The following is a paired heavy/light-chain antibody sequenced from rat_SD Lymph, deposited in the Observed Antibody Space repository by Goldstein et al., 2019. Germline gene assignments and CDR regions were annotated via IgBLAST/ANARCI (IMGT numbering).Light chain of an antibody. CDR2: HTS. CDR3: QQGYTPWT. J-gene: IGKJ1*01. Sequence: DIKMTQSPSSLSASLGERVTISCRASENINNYLSWYQKKEDGSVKLLIYHTSRLQPGAPSRFSGSGSGKDYSLTISGLESEDIATYYCQQGYTPWTFGGGTKLELK. CDR1: ENINNY. V-gene: IGKV10S9*01.
Heavy chain of an antibody. CDR1: GFTFNNYW. CDR2: ITNSGGST. CDR3: TRDHTMGIRGYYFDY. J-gene: IGHJ2*01. V-gene: IGHV5-31*01. D-gene: IGHD1-7*01. Sequence: EVQLVETGGGLVQPGRSLKLSCVASGFTFNNYWMSWTRQAPGKGLEWVASITNSGGSTYYPDSVKGRFTISRDNAQNTLYLQMNSLRSEDTATYYCTRDHTMGIRGYYFDYWGQGVMVTVSS.